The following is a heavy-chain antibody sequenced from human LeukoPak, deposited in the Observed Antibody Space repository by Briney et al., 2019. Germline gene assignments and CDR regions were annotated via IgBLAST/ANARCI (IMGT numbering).Heavy chain of an antibody. J-gene: IGHJ5*02. V-gene: IGHV3-30*18. CDR2: ISYDGSNK. CDR3: AKDLPWFDP. Sequence: GGALRLSCAASGFTFSSYGRHWVRQAPGKGLEWVAVISYDGSNKYYADSVKGRFTISRDNSKNTLYLQMNSLRAEDTAVYYCAKDLPWFDPWGEGTLVTVSS. CDR1: GFTFSSYG.